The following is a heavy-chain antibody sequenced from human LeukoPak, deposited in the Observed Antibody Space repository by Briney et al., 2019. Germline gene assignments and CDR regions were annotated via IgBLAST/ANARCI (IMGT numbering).Heavy chain of an antibody. CDR1: GFAFTSFA. CDR2: ISSSGGSI. D-gene: IGHD7-27*01. Sequence: PGGSLRLSCAASGFAFTSFAMSWVRQAPGKGLEWVSVISSSGGSIYYGDSVKVRFTIARDKSNNELYLQMNSLRAEDTAVYYCAKDLGPTWFEPWGKGTLVTVS. J-gene: IGHJ5*02. CDR3: AKDLGPTWFEP. V-gene: IGHV3-23*01.